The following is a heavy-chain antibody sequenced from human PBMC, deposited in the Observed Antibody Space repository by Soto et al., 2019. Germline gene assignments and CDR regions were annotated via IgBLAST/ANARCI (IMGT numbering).Heavy chain of an antibody. CDR1: GFIFSNYG. CDR2: ISYDGSTN. CDR3: AGVGLTVSQFDY. Sequence: QVHLVESGGGVVQPGRSLRLSCAASGFIFSNYGMHWVRQAPGKGLEWVAVISYDGSTNYYADSVKGRFTISRDTSKNKLELQMNSLRADETAVYYWAGVGLTVSQFDYWGQGTLVNVFS. D-gene: IGHD3-22*01. J-gene: IGHJ4*02. V-gene: IGHV3-30*03.